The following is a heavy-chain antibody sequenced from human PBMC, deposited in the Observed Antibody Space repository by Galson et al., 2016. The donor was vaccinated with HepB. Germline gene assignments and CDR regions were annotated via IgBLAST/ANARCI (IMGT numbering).Heavy chain of an antibody. Sequence: SLRLSCAASGFTFGDYAMSWFRQAPGKGLEWVGFVRSKAYGGTTEYAASVKGRFTISRDDSKSIAYLQMNSLKTEDTAVYYCTRGTDYYDSFPLFDYWGQGTLVTVSS. D-gene: IGHD3-22*01. CDR3: TRGTDYYDSFPLFDY. V-gene: IGHV3-49*03. J-gene: IGHJ4*02. CDR1: GFTFGDYA. CDR2: VRSKAYGGTT.